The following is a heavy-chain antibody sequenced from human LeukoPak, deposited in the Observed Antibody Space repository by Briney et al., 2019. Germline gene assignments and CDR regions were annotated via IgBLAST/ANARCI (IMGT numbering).Heavy chain of an antibody. CDR3: ARTLLYCSTTSCYHNWFDP. D-gene: IGHD2-2*01. CDR1: GYTFTNYD. J-gene: IGHJ5*02. CDR2: MNPNSGNT. Sequence: ASVKVSCKASGYTFTNYDINWVRQATGQGLEWMGWMNPNSGNTGYTQKFQGRATITRNTSISTAYMELSSLRSEDTALYYCARTLLYCSTTSCYHNWFDPWGQGTLVTVSS. V-gene: IGHV1-8*03.